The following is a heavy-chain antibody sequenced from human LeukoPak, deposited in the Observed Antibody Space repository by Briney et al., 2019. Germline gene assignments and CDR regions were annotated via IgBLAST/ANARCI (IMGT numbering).Heavy chain of an antibody. J-gene: IGHJ4*02. D-gene: IGHD2-8*01. CDR3: AKDLYDYLDY. Sequence: GGSLRLSCAASGFTFSSYAMHWVRQAPGKGLEWVAVISYDGSNKYYADSVKGRFTISRDNSKNTLYLQMNSLRAEDTAVYYCAKDLYDYLDYWGQGTLVTVSS. V-gene: IGHV3-30-3*01. CDR1: GFTFSSYA. CDR2: ISYDGSNK.